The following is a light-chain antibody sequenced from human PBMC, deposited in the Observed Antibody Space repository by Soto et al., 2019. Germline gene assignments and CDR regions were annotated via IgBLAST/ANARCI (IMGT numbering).Light chain of an antibody. CDR1: SSNIGAGYD. J-gene: IGLJ1*01. CDR3: QSYDSSLSAYV. CDR2: GNN. Sequence: QSVLTQPPSVSGAPGQRVTISCTASSSNIGAGYDVHWYQQLPGTAPKLLIYGNNNRPSGVPDRFSASKSGTSASLAITGLQAEDEADYYCQSYDSSLSAYVFGTGTKVTVL. V-gene: IGLV1-40*01.